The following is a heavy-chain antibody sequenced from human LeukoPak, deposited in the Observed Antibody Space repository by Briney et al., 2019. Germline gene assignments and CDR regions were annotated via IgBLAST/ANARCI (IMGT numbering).Heavy chain of an antibody. D-gene: IGHD2-21*01. CDR1: GFAFRSHA. CDR2: IYENGGTT. Sequence: GGSLRLSCVGSGFAFRSHAMSWVRQAPEKGLEFVSGIYENGGTTYYADSVKGRFSISRDNSKNTLYLQMDSLRGEDTAVYYCAKDFRIGYSAHFDYWGQGALVTVSS. V-gene: IGHV3-23*01. CDR3: AKDFRIGYSAHFDY. J-gene: IGHJ4*02.